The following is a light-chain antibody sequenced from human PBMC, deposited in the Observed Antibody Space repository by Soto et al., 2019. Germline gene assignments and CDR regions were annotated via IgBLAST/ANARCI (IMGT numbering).Light chain of an antibody. CDR3: QQYNSYSYT. J-gene: IGKJ2*01. V-gene: IGKV1-5*03. CDR1: QSVSSY. Sequence: DIQMTQSPSTLSASVGDTVTVTCRASQSVSSYLAWFQHRPGRAPKLLIYKASRLESGVPSKFSGSGSGTEFTLTINNLQPDGVATYYCQQYNSYSYTFGQGTKVDIK. CDR2: KAS.